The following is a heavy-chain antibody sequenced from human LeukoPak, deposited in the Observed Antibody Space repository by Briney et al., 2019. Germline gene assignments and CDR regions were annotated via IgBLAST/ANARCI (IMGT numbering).Heavy chain of an antibody. D-gene: IGHD3-10*01. CDR2: IYYYGST. J-gene: IGHJ6*03. CDR1: GDSVTSSSYS. V-gene: IGHV4-39*07. Sequence: SETLSLTCTVSGDSVTSSSYSWGWIRQSPGKGLEWIGTIYYYGSTNYNPSLKSRFTLSVDTSKNQFSLNLSSVTAADTAVYYCARGRSSMVRGYYYYYMDVWGKGTTVTISS. CDR3: ARGRSSMVRGYYYYYMDV.